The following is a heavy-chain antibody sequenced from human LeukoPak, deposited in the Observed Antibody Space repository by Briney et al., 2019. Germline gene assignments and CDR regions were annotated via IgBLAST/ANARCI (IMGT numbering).Heavy chain of an antibody. CDR2: IIPILGIA. J-gene: IGHJ4*02. V-gene: IGHV1-69*04. D-gene: IGHD3-9*01. CDR1: GGTFSSYA. Sequence: SVKVSCKASGGTFSSYAISWVRQAPGQGLEWMGRIIPILGIANYAQKFQGRVTITADKSTSTAYMELSSLRSEDTAVSYCARGVDYDILTGYFYFDYWGQGTLVTVSS. CDR3: ARGVDYDILTGYFYFDY.